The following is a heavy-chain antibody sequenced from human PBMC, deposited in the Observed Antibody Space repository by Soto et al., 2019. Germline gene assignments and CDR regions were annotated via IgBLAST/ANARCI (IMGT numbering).Heavy chain of an antibody. D-gene: IGHD6-19*01. Sequence: PGGSLGLSCAASGFTFSSYAMSWVRQAPGKGLEWVSAISGSGGSTYYADSVKGRFTISRDNSKNTLYLQMNSLRAEDTAVYYCTKAAVAGTLGPYYFDYWGQGTLVTVSS. V-gene: IGHV3-23*01. CDR1: GFTFSSYA. CDR2: ISGSGGST. J-gene: IGHJ4*02. CDR3: TKAAVAGTLGPYYFDY.